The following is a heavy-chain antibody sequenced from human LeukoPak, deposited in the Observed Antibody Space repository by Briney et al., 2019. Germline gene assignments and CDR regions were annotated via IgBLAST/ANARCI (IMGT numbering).Heavy chain of an antibody. Sequence: GGSLRLSCAASGFAFSSYAMTWVRQAPGKGLEWVSTISGSAGYIFYADSVKGRFTISRDNSKNTLYLQMNSLRAEDTAVYYCAKVLQLLPLDAFDIWGQGTMVTVSS. CDR1: GFAFSSYA. CDR3: AKVLQLLPLDAFDI. CDR2: ISGSAGYI. V-gene: IGHV3-23*01. D-gene: IGHD2-2*01. J-gene: IGHJ3*02.